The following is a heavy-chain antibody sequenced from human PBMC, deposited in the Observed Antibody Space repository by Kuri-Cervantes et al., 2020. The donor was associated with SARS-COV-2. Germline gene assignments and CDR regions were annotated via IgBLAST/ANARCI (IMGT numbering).Heavy chain of an antibody. Sequence: GESLKISCVASGFTFSSYAMHWVRQAPGKGLEWVTVISYDGSNKYYADSVKGRFTISRDNSKNTLYLQMNSLRAEDTAVYYCAKVFRPSDEGFDYWGQGTLVTVSS. CDR2: ISYDGSNK. J-gene: IGHJ4*02. CDR3: AKVFRPSDEGFDY. V-gene: IGHV3-30*04. D-gene: IGHD1-26*01. CDR1: GFTFSSYA.